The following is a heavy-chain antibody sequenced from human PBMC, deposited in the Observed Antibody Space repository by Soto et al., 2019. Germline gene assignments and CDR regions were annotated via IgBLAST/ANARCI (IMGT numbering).Heavy chain of an antibody. CDR3: ARRVGLAPVYDAYDI. V-gene: IGHV1-18*01. J-gene: IGHJ3*02. CDR2: VSANNVDT. D-gene: IGHD3-3*02. Sequence: ASVKVSCKASGFTFIIYGITWVRQAPGQGLEWMGWVSANNVDTHYAQKFQGRVTMATDTSTDTAYMELRSLRSDDTALYYCARRVGLAPVYDAYDIWGQGTMVTVSS. CDR1: GFTFIIYG.